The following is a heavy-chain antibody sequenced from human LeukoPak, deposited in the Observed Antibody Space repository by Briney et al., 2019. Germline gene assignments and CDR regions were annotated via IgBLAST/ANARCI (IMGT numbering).Heavy chain of an antibody. D-gene: IGHD1-1*01. J-gene: IGHJ4*02. CDR3: AKSPGPPRRSDFDY. CDR1: GFTFSSYG. V-gene: IGHV3-30*02. CDR2: IRYDGSNK. Sequence: GGSLRLSCAASGFTFSSYGMHWVRQAPGKGLEWVAFIRYDGSNKYYADSVKGRFTISRDNSKNTLYLQMNSLRAEDTAVYYGAKSPGPPRRSDFDYWGQGPLVTVS.